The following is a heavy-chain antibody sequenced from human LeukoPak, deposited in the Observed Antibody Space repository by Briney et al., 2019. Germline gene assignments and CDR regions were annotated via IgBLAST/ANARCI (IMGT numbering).Heavy chain of an antibody. D-gene: IGHD3-22*01. CDR2: ISGSGTNT. Sequence: GGSLRLSCAASGFTFSSYGMHWVRQAPGKGLEWVSSISGSGTNTDYADSMKGRFTISRDNSKNTLYLQMNSLRAEDTAVYYCARRAGDYSHPYDYWGQGTLVTVSS. CDR1: GFTFSSYG. J-gene: IGHJ4*02. V-gene: IGHV3-21*04. CDR3: ARRAGDYSHPYDY.